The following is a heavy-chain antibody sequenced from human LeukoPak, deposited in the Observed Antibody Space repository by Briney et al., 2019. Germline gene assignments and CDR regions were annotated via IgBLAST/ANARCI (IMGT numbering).Heavy chain of an antibody. CDR3: ARSRWVVPAAMAYYYYYGMDV. CDR1: GGSISSSNW. D-gene: IGHD2-2*01. Sequence: SETLSLTCTVSGGSISSSNWWSWVRQPPGKGLEWIGEIYHSGSTNYNPSLKSRVTISVDKSKNQFSLKLSSATAADTAVYYCARSRWVVPAAMAYYYYYGMDVWGQGTTVTVSS. V-gene: IGHV4-4*02. CDR2: IYHSGST. J-gene: IGHJ6*02.